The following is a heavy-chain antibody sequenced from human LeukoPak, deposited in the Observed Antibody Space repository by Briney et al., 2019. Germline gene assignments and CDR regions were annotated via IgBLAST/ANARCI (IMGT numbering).Heavy chain of an antibody. V-gene: IGHV2-5*01. Sequence: SGPTLVKPTQTLTLTCTFSGFSLTTSGVGVGWIRQPPGKALEWLALLYWNDDKRYSPSLQSRLSITKDTSNNQVVLTMTNMDPVDTATYYCAHVTGRQGSCRSTSCLDAFDVWGQGTMVTVSS. CDR3: AHVTGRQGSCRSTSCLDAFDV. CDR1: GFSLTTSGVG. D-gene: IGHD2-2*01. J-gene: IGHJ3*01. CDR2: LYWNDDK.